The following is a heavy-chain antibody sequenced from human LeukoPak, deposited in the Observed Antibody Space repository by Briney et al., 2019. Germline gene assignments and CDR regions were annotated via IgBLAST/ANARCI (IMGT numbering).Heavy chain of an antibody. V-gene: IGHV4-38-2*02. Sequence: PSETLSLTCTVSGYSISSGYYWGWIRQPPGKGLEWIGSMYHSGSTYYNPSLKSRVTISVDTSKNQFSLKLSSVTAADTAVYYCARVYPNYYYYYMDVWGKGTTVTVSS. CDR1: GYSISSGYY. CDR3: ARVYPNYYYYYMDV. D-gene: IGHD2-2*01. J-gene: IGHJ6*03. CDR2: MYHSGST.